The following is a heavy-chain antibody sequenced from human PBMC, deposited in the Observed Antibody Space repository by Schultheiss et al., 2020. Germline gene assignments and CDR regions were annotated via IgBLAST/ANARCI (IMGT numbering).Heavy chain of an antibody. CDR2: INPNSGAT. CDR1: GYTFTGYY. V-gene: IGHV1-2*06. D-gene: IGHD3-3*01. CDR3: ARGRSGDYYFDY. Sequence: ASVKVSCKASGYTFTGYYMHWVRQAPGQGLEWMGRINPNSGATNYAQKFQGRVTMTRDTSISTAYMELSRLRSDDTAVYYCARGRSGDYYFDYWGQGTLVTVSS. J-gene: IGHJ4*02.